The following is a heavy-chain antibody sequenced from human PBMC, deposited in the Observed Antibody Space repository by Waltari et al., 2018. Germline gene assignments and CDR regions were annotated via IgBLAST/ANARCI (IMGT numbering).Heavy chain of an antibody. Sequence: QVQLQQWGAGLLKPSETLSLTCAVYGGSFSGYYWSWIRQPPGKGLEWIGEINHSGSTNYNPSLKSRVTISVDTSKNQFSLKLSSVTAADTAVYYCARNPVVAAMRYYYGMDVWGQGTTVTVSS. J-gene: IGHJ6*02. V-gene: IGHV4-34*01. CDR3: ARNPVVAAMRYYYGMDV. CDR2: INHSGST. CDR1: GGSFSGYY. D-gene: IGHD2-15*01.